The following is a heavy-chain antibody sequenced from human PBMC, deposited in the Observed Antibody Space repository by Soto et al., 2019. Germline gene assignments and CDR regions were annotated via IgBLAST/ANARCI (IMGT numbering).Heavy chain of an antibody. CDR2: ISAYNGNT. V-gene: IGHV1-18*01. CDR3: ARDKGNYDYGWGSYRN. CDR1: GYTFTSYG. D-gene: IGHD3-16*02. J-gene: IGHJ4*01. Sequence: QVQLVQSGAEVKKPGASVKVSCKASGYTFTSYGISWVRQAPGQGLEWMGWISAYNGNTNYAQKLQGRVTMTTDTSTSTADMELRSLRSDDTAVYDCARDKGNYDYGWGSYRNWGQGTLVTGSS.